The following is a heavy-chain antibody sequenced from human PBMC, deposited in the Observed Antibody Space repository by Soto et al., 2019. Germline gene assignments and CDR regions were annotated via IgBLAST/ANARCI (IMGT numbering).Heavy chain of an antibody. CDR2: IDPSDSYT. Sequence: PGESLKISCKGSGYSFTSYWISWVRQMPGKGLEWMGRIDPSDSYTNYSPSFQGHVTISADKSISTAYLQWSSLKASDTAMYYCARLPSIAARGHNFGAWGQGTLVTVS. V-gene: IGHV5-10-1*01. CDR1: GYSFTSYW. CDR3: ARLPSIAARGHNFGA. D-gene: IGHD6-6*01. J-gene: IGHJ5*02.